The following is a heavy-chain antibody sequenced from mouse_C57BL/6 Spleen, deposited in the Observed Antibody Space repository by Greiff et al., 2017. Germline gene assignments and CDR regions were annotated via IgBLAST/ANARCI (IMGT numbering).Heavy chain of an antibody. CDR3: ARGGYDGFAY. CDR2: ISYDGSN. J-gene: IGHJ3*01. D-gene: IGHD2-2*01. Sequence: VQLKESGPGLVKPSQSLSLTCSVTGYSITSGYYWNWIRQFPGNKLEWMGYISYDGSNNYNPSLKNRISITRDTSKNQFFLKLNSVTTEDTATYYCARGGYDGFAYWGQGTLVTVSA. CDR1: GYSITSGYY. V-gene: IGHV3-6*01.